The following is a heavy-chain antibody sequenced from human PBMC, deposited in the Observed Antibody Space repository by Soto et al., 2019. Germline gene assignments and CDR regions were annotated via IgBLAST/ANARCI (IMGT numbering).Heavy chain of an antibody. Sequence: SSETLSLTCTVSGGSISSFYYYWSWIRQPPGKGLEWIGYIYYSGSTYYNPSLKSRVTMSVDTSKNQFSLKLSSVTAADTAVYYCARDRSDHLMGGNWFYPWGQGTLVTVSS. V-gene: IGHV4-30-4*01. D-gene: IGHD2-8*01. CDR1: GGSISSFYYY. J-gene: IGHJ5*02. CDR3: ARDRSDHLMGGNWFYP. CDR2: IYYSGST.